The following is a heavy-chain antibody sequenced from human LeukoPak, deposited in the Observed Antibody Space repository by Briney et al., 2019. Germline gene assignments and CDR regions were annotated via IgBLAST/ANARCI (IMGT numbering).Heavy chain of an antibody. CDR2: IWYDGSNK. J-gene: IGHJ4*02. Sequence: PGGSLRLSCAASGFTFSSYGMHWVRQAPGKGLEWVAVIWYDGSNKYYADSVKGRFTISGDNSKNTLYLQMNSLRAEDTAVYYCARDAVYSSSWQYYWGQGTLVTVSS. CDR1: GFTFSSYG. D-gene: IGHD6-13*01. V-gene: IGHV3-33*01. CDR3: ARDAVYSSSWQYY.